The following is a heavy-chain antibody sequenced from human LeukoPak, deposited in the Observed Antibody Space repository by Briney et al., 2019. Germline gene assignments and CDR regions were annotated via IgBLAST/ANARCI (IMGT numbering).Heavy chain of an antibody. CDR3: AKGHLAIAAAGTYVDY. J-gene: IGHJ4*02. CDR2: ISGSGGST. D-gene: IGHD6-13*01. Sequence: PGGSLRLSCAASGFSFSTSWMHWVRQAPGKGLEWVSAISGSGGSTYYADSVKGRFTISRDNSKNTLYLQMNSLGAEDTAVYYCAKGHLAIAAAGTYVDYWGQGTLVTVSS. V-gene: IGHV3-23*01. CDR1: GFSFSTSW.